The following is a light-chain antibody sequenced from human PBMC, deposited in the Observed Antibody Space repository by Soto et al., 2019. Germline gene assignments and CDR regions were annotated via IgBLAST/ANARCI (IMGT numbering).Light chain of an antibody. CDR2: GAS. CDR3: QQYNNWPRS. J-gene: IGKJ5*01. V-gene: IGKV3-15*01. Sequence: EIVLTQSPGTLSLSPGERATLSFRSSQSVSSNLAWYQQKPGQAPRLLIYGASTRATGIPARFSGSGSGTEFTLTISSLQSEDFAVYYCQQYNNWPRSFGQGTRLEIK. CDR1: QSVSSN.